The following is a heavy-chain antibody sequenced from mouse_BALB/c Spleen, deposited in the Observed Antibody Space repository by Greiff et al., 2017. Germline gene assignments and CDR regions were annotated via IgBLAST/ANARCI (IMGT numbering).Heavy chain of an antibody. D-gene: IGHD4-1*01. CDR1: GFNIKDYY. Sequence: VQLQQSGAELVRSGASVKLSCTASGFNIKDYYMHWVKQRPEQGLEWIGWIDPENGDTEYAPKFQGKATMTADTSSNTAYLQLSSLTSEDTAVYYCNALTFFDDWGQGTTLTVSS. J-gene: IGHJ2*01. CDR2: IDPENGDT. V-gene: IGHV14-4*02. CDR3: NALTFFDD.